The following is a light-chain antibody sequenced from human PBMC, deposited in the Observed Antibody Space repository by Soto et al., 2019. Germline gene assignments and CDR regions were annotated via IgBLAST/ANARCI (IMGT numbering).Light chain of an antibody. Sequence: EIVMTQSPATLSVSPGERVTLSCRASQSVSNNLAWYQQKPGQAPRLLIYGASTRATGIPVRFSGSGSGTEFTLTISGLQSEDFAVYYCQQYNNWPPYTFGQGTKLENK. V-gene: IGKV3-15*01. CDR1: QSVSNN. CDR3: QQYNNWPPYT. CDR2: GAS. J-gene: IGKJ2*01.